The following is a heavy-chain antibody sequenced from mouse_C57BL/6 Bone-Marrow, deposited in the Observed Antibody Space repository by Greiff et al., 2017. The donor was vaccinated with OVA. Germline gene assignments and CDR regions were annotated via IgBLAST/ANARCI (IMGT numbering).Heavy chain of an antibody. Sequence: EVQLMESGPVLVKPGASVKMSCKASGYTFTDYYMNWVKQSPGKSLEWIGVINPYNGGTSYTQKFKGKATLTVDTSSSTAYMELNSLTSDDSAVYYCASREYDGGWCAYWGQGTLVTVSA. D-gene: IGHD2-14*01. V-gene: IGHV1-19*01. CDR1: GYTFTDYY. J-gene: IGHJ3*01. CDR3: ASREYDGGWCAY. CDR2: INPYNGGT.